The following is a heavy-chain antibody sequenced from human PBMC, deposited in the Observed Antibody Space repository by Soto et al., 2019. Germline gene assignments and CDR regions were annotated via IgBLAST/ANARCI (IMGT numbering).Heavy chain of an antibody. CDR3: ARARLIVGATSPPTK. Sequence: QVQLVESGGGVVQPGRSLRLSWAASGFTFSSYGMHWVRQAPGKGLVWVAVIWYDGSNKYYADSVKGRFTISRDNSKNTLYLQMNSLRAEDTAVYYCARARLIVGATSPPTKWGQGTLVVVSS. CDR1: GFTFSSYG. CDR2: IWYDGSNK. V-gene: IGHV3-33*01. D-gene: IGHD1-26*01. J-gene: IGHJ4*02.